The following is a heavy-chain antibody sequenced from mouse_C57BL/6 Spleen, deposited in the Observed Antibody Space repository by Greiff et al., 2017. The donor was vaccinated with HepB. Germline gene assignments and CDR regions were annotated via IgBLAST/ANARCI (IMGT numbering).Heavy chain of an antibody. Sequence: EVQLQQSGPELVKPGASVKISCKASGYTFTDYYMNWVKQSHGKSLEWIGDINPNNGGTSYNQKFKGKATLTVDKSSSTAYMERRSLTSEDSAVYYCARRVERYFDVWGTGTTVTVSS. CDR1: GYTFTDYY. CDR2: INPNNGGT. CDR3: ARRVERYFDV. D-gene: IGHD1-1*01. J-gene: IGHJ1*03. V-gene: IGHV1-26*01.